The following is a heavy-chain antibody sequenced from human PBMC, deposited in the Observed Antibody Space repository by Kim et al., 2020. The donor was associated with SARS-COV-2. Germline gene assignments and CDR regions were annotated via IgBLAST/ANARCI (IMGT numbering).Heavy chain of an antibody. J-gene: IGHJ6*02. CDR1: GYSFTSYW. D-gene: IGHD2-2*01. CDR3: ARVGDYIVVVPAATETNYGMDV. Sequence: GESLKISCKGSGYSFTSYWIGWVRQMPGKGLEWMGIIYPGDSDTRYSPSFQGQVTISADKSISTAYLQWSSLKASDTAMYYCARVGDYIVVVPAATETNYGMDVWGQGTTVTVSS. V-gene: IGHV5-51*01. CDR2: IYPGDSDT.